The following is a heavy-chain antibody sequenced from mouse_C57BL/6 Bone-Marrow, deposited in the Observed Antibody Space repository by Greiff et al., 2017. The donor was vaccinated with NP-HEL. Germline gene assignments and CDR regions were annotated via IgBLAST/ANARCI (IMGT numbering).Heavy chain of an antibody. CDR2: IDPENGDT. D-gene: IGHD1-1*01. J-gene: IGHJ1*03. CDR1: GFNIKDYY. CDR3: ADYYGGLYWYFDV. Sequence: EVQLVESGAELVRPGASVKLSCTASGFNIKDYYMHWVKQRPEQGLEWIGRIDPENGDTEYAPKFQGKATITADTSSNTAYLQLSSLTSEDTAVYYGADYYGGLYWYFDVWGRGTAITVSS. V-gene: IGHV14-4*01.